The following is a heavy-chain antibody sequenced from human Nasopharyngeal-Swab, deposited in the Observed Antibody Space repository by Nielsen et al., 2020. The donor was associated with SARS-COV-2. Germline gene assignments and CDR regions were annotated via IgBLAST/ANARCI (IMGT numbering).Heavy chain of an antibody. CDR2: TYYGSKWYK. CDR1: GNRVSRNNVG. D-gene: IGHD3-9*01. V-gene: IGHV6-1*01. J-gene: IGHJ4*02. CDR3: ARGFLQTGFDY. Sequence: QTHSLTRAISGNRVSRNNVGWNWITQSPSRGLEWLGRTYYGSKWYKHYAPSVKSRVTIKPDKSKNQFSLQMDSVTPEDSAVYYCARGFLQTGFDYWGQGTLVTVSS.